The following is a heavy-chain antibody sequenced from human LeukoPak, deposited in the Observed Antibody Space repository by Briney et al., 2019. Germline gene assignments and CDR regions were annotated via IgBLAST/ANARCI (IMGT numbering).Heavy chain of an antibody. CDR3: ASTNMVRGVMAVWFDP. D-gene: IGHD3-10*01. CDR1: GGSISSSSYY. J-gene: IGHJ5*02. Sequence: PSETLSLTCTVSGGSISSSSYYWGWIRQPPGKGLEWIGSIYYSGSTYYNPSLKSRVTISVDTSKNQFSLKLSSVTAADTAVYYCASTNMVRGVMAVWFDPWGQGTLVTVSS. CDR2: IYYSGST. V-gene: IGHV4-39*01.